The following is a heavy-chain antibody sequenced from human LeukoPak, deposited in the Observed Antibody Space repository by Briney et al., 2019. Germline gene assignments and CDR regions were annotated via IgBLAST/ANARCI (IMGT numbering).Heavy chain of an antibody. J-gene: IGHJ4*02. V-gene: IGHV4-34*01. CDR1: GGSFSGYY. CDR3: ARVGQQLASNFDY. Sequence: SETLSLTCAVYGGSFSGYYWSWIRQPPGKGLEWIGEINHSGSTNYNPSLKSRVTISVDTSKNQFSLKLSSVTAADTAVYYCARVGQQLASNFDYWGQGTLVTVSS. D-gene: IGHD6-13*01. CDR2: INHSGST.